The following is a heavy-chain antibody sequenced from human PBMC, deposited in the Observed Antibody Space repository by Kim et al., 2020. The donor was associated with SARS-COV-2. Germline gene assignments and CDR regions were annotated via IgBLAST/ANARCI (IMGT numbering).Heavy chain of an antibody. V-gene: IGHV1-46*01. D-gene: IGHD1-26*01. J-gene: IGHJ5*02. CDR3: ARGGWSYQLNWFDP. Sequence: AQKFQGRVTMTRDTSTSTVYMELSSLRSEDTAVYYCARGGWSYQLNWFDPWGQGTLVTVSS.